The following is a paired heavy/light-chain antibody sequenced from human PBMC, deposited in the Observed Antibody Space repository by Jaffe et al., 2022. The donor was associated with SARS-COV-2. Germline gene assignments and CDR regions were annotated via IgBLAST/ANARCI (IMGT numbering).Heavy chain of an antibody. J-gene: IGHJ4*02. V-gene: IGHV3-33*01. D-gene: IGHD6-19*01. Sequence: QVHLVESGGGVVQPGRSLRLSCAASGFTFSAYGMFWVRQAPGKGLEWVAYIWSDGGNKKYADSVKGRFTISRDNSKDTLYLQINSLRAEDTAVYYCASERQSSGWREPPLLGYWGQGSLVTVSS. CDR3: ASERQSSGWREPPLLGY. CDR1: GFTFSAYG. CDR2: IWSDGGNK.
Light chain of an antibody. Sequence: DIQMTQSPSSLSASVGDRVTITCQASQDITNYLNWYQQKPGKAPKLLIYGASNLETGVPSRFSGGGSGTDFTFTISGLQPEDIATYYCQQYENFPLTFGGGTKVEI. V-gene: IGKV1-33*01. CDR1: QDITNY. J-gene: IGKJ4*01. CDR3: QQYENFPLT. CDR2: GAS.